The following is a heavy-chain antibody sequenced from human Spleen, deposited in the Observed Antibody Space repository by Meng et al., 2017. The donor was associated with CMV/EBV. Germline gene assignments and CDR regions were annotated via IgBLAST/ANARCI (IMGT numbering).Heavy chain of an antibody. D-gene: IGHD6-13*01. CDR1: GFTVSSXS. J-gene: IGHJ6*02. CDR2: IYSDSST. Sequence: GGSLRLSXXASGFTVSSXSMNWVRQAPGKGXEWXSVIYSDSSTYYADSVKGRFTISRDNSKNTLYLQMNSLRAEDTAVYYCSVHRSAAGATRASYYYYYXMDVWGQGTTVTVSS. V-gene: IGHV3-66*02. CDR3: SVHRSAAGATRASYYYYYXMDV.